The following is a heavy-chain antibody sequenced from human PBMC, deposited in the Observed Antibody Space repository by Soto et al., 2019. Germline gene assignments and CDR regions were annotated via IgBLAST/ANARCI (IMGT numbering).Heavy chain of an antibody. D-gene: IGHD6-19*01. V-gene: IGHV3-30*18. J-gene: IGHJ6*02. CDR2: ISYDGSNK. Sequence: PGGSLRLSCAASGFTFSSYGMHWVRQAPGKGLEWVAVISYDGSNKYYADSVKGRFTISRDNSKNTLYLQMDSLRAEDTAVYYCAKDXDSSGWLYYYYYYGMDVWGQGTTVTVSS. CDR1: GFTFSSYG. CDR3: AKDXDSSGWLYYYYYYGMDV.